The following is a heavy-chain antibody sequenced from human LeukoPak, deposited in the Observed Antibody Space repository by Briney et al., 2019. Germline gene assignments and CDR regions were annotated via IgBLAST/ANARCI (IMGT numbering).Heavy chain of an antibody. CDR2: IYYSGST. D-gene: IGHD3-10*01. J-gene: IGHJ4*02. CDR3: ARETRGAAGSY. CDR1: GGSISSYY. V-gene: IGHV4-59*01. Sequence: KPSETLSLTCTVSGGSISSYYWSWIRQPPGKGLEWIGYIYYSGSTNYNPSLKSRVTISVDTSKNQFSLKLSSVTAADTAVYYCARETRGAAGSYWGQGTLVTVSS.